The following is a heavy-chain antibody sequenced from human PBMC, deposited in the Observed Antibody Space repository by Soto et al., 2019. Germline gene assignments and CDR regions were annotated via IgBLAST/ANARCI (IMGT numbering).Heavy chain of an antibody. V-gene: IGHV3-11*05. J-gene: IGHJ6*02. Sequence: QVQLVESGGGLVKPGGSLRLSCAASGFTFSDYYMSWIRQAPGKGLEWVSYISSSSSYTNCADSVKGRFTISRDNANNSLYLQMNSLRAEDTAVYYCARDDPPLLRFGELFSYYGMDVWGQGTMVTVSS. CDR2: ISSSSSYT. CDR1: GFTFSDYY. CDR3: ARDDPPLLRFGELFSYYGMDV. D-gene: IGHD3-10*01.